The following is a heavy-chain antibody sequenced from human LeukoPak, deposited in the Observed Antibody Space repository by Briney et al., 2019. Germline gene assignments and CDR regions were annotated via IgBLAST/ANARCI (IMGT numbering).Heavy chain of an antibody. CDR3: AELGITMIGGV. Sequence: GGSLRLSCAASGFTFSGYEMNWVRQAPGKGLEWVSYISSSGSTIYYADSVKGRFTISRGNAKNSLYLQMNSLRAEDTAVYYCAELGITMIGGVWGKGTTVTISS. J-gene: IGHJ6*04. D-gene: IGHD3-10*02. CDR1: GFTFSGYE. V-gene: IGHV3-48*03. CDR2: ISSSGSTI.